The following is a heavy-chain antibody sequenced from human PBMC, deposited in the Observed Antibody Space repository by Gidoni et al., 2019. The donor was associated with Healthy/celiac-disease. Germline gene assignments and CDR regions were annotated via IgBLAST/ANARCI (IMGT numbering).Heavy chain of an antibody. D-gene: IGHD3-22*01. CDR2: IFGTA. Sequence: IFGTANYAQKFQGRVTITADESTSTAYMELSSLRSEDTAVYYCARELSYYDSSGYGFDSWGQGTLVTVSS. J-gene: IGHJ4*02. CDR3: ARELSYYDSSGYGFDS. V-gene: IGHV1-69*01.